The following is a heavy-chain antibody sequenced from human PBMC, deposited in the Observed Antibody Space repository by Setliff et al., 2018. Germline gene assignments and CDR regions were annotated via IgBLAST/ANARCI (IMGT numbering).Heavy chain of an antibody. V-gene: IGHV3-7*03. CDR3: ARTTGYRLEGDFDY. D-gene: IGHD3-16*01. J-gene: IGHJ4*02. CDR1: GFTFSSYW. Sequence: GGSLRLSCAASGFTFSSYWMNWVRQAPGKGLEWVANIKQDGSEKYYVDSVKGRFTVSRDNAKNSLYLQMTSLRAEDTAIYYCARTTGYRLEGDFDYWGQGTLVTVSS. CDR2: IKQDGSEK.